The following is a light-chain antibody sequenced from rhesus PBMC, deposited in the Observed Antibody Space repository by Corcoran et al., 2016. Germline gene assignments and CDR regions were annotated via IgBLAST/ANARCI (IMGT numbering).Light chain of an antibody. CDR3: QQGYNTPYS. CDR2: AAS. Sequence: DIQMTQSPSPLSASVGDKVTIPCRASQGISSWLAWYQQKPGKATKLLIYAASSLQGGVPSRFSGSGSGTDYTLTISSLQPEDFATYYGQQGYNTPYSFGQGTKVEIK. J-gene: IGKJ2*01. CDR1: QGISSW. V-gene: IGKV1-18*01.